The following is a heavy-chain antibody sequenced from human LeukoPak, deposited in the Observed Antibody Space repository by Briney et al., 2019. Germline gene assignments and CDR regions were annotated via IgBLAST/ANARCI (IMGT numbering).Heavy chain of an antibody. V-gene: IGHV4-59*01. CDR3: ARDLQVRGVIRGYYMDV. Sequence: SETVSLTCTVSGGSISSYYWSWIRQPPGKGLEWIGYIYYSGSTNYNPSLKSRVTISVDTSKNQFSLKLSSVAAADTAVYYCARDLQVRGVIRGYYMDVWGKGTTVTVSS. D-gene: IGHD3-10*01. CDR2: IYYSGST. CDR1: GGSISSYY. J-gene: IGHJ6*03.